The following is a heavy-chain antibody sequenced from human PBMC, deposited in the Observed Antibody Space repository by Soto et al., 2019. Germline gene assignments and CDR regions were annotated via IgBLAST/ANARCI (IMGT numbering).Heavy chain of an antibody. Sequence: EVQLLESGGGFIHPGGSLRLSCAASGFSFSSFAMNWVRQAPGKGLEWVSIISGSADSTFYADSVKGRFTISRDNSKSTLYLQINSLRVEVTAVYYCAKTRGAMIYAISVYGMDVWGQGTTVTVSS. CDR1: GFSFSSFA. J-gene: IGHJ6*02. CDR3: AKTRGAMIYAISVYGMDV. CDR2: ISGSADST. V-gene: IGHV3-23*01. D-gene: IGHD2-8*01.